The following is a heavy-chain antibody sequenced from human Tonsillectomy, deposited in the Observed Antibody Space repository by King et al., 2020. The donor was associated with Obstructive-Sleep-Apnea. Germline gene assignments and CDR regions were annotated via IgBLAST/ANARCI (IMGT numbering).Heavy chain of an antibody. J-gene: IGHJ4*02. Sequence: QLVQSGGGLVKPGGSLRLSCAASGFTFSNAWMSWVRQAPGKGLEWVGRIKSKTDGGTTDYAAPVKGRFTISRDDSKNTLYLQMNSLKTEDTAVYYCTTDGGSSWLGLDYWGQGTLVTVSS. CDR3: TTDGGSSWLGLDY. CDR1: GFTFSNAW. D-gene: IGHD6-13*01. CDR2: IKSKTDGGTT. V-gene: IGHV3-15*01.